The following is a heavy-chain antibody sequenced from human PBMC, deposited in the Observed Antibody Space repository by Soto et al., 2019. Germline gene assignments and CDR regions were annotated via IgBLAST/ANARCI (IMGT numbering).Heavy chain of an antibody. V-gene: IGHV1-69*13. CDR2: IIPIFGTA. CDR1: GVTFSSYA. J-gene: IGHJ6*02. Sequence: GASVKVSCKASGVTFSSYAISWVRQAPGQGLEWMGGIIPIFGTANYAQKFQGRVTITADESTSTAYMELSSLRSEDTAVYYCARDRGDGYNFNYYGMDVWGQGTTVTVSS. D-gene: IGHD5-12*01. CDR3: ARDRGDGYNFNYYGMDV.